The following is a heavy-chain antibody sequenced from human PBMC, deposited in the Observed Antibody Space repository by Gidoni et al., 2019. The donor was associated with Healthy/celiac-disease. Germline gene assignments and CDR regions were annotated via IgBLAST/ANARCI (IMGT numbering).Heavy chain of an antibody. CDR1: GFPFSRYS. V-gene: IGHV3-21*01. CDR2: IISSSSYI. J-gene: IGHJ4*02. CDR3: ARAQDYYDSSGYYSDY. Sequence: EVQLVESGGGLVTPGGSLRLSCASSGFPFSRYSMNWFRQAPGKGLEWLSSIISSSSYIYYADSVKGRFTISRENAKNSLYLQMNSLRAEDTAVYYCARAQDYYDSSGYYSDYWGQGTLVTVSS. D-gene: IGHD3-22*01.